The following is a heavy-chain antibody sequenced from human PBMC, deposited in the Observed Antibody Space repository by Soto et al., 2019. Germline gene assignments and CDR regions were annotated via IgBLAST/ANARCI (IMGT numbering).Heavy chain of an antibody. J-gene: IGHJ4*02. CDR3: ARQNPYSSGSYYFDF. Sequence: SEILSLTCTGSDGSISSGAYYWSWIRQHPGKGLEWIGYIYYNGSPYYNPSLGGRVTISVDPSNSQFSLELRSVTAADTAVYYCARQNPYSSGSYYFDFWGPGTLVTVSS. D-gene: IGHD6-19*01. CDR2: IYYNGSP. CDR1: DGSISSGAYY. V-gene: IGHV4-31*03.